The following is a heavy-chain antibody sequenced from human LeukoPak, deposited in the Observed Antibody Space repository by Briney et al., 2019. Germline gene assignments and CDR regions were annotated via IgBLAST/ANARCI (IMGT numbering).Heavy chain of an antibody. V-gene: IGHV3-15*01. CDR3: ITELYTVMGLDYFDY. CDR2: IKSKTDGGTT. Sequence: GGSLRLSCAASGFTFSNAWMSWVRQAPGKGLEWVGRIKSKTDGGTTDYAAPVKGRFTISRDDSKNTLYLQMNSLKTEDTAVYYFITELYTVMGLDYFDYWGQGTLVTVSS. CDR1: GFTFSNAW. D-gene: IGHD5-18*01. J-gene: IGHJ4*02.